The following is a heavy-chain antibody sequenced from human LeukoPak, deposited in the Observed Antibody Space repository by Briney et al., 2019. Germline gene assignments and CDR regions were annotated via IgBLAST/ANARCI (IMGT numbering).Heavy chain of an antibody. V-gene: IGHV4-4*07. CDR2: IYTSGST. J-gene: IGHJ4*02. CDR1: GGSISSYY. D-gene: IGHD5-18*01. CDR3: ARVARGYSYGDLDY. Sequence: PSETLSLTCTVSGGSISSYYWSWIRQPAGKGLEWIGRIYTSGSTNYNPSLKSRVTMSVDTSKNQFSLKLSSVTAADTAVYYCARVARGYSYGDLDYWGQGTLVTVSS.